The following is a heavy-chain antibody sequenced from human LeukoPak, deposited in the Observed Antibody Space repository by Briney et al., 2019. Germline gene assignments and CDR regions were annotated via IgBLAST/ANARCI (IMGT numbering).Heavy chain of an antibody. D-gene: IGHD7-27*01. CDR2: INGRTDII. Sequence: GGSLRLSCAASGFTFSSYEMNWVRQAPGKGLEWVSYINGRTDIIYYADSVKGRFTISRDNAKNSLFLQMNSLRDEDTAVYFCARDHNWGFDYWGQGILVTVSS. CDR1: GFTFSSYE. CDR3: ARDHNWGFDY. J-gene: IGHJ4*02. V-gene: IGHV3-48*02.